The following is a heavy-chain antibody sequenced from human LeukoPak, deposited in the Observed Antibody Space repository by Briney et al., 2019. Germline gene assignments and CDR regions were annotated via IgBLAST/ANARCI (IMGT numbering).Heavy chain of an antibody. J-gene: IGHJ6*02. CDR2: IYYGGST. CDR1: GGSISSGDYY. Sequence: SQTLSLTCTVSGGSISSGDYYWSWIRQPPGKGLEWIGYIYYGGSTYYNPSLKSRVTISVDTSKNQFSLKLSSVTAADTAVYYCARDLLGARGFLPENYYYYGMDVWGQGTTVTVSS. V-gene: IGHV4-30-4*01. CDR3: ARDLLGARGFLPENYYYYGMDV. D-gene: IGHD3-16*01.